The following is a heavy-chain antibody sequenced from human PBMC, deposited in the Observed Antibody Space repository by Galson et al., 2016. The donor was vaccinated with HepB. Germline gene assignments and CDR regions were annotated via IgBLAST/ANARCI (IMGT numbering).Heavy chain of an antibody. D-gene: IGHD1-7*01. V-gene: IGHV3-48*02. J-gene: IGHJ6*02. CDR2: ITSGSSSRSTTI. Sequence: SLRLSCAASGFTFSSYNMNWVRQAPGRGLEWVSYITSGSSSRSTTIYYADSVKGRFTISRDNAKKSLYLQMNSLRDEDTAVYYCSRGVRLELNYYYYYGMDVWGQGTTVTVSS. CDR1: GFTFSSYN. CDR3: SRGVRLELNYYYYYGMDV.